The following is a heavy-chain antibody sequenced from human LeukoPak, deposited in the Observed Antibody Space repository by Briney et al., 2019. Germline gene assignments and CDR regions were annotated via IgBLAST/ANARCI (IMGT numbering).Heavy chain of an antibody. J-gene: IGHJ4*02. CDR3: ARQRGGYDFWSGRDLYYFDY. V-gene: IGHV4-39*01. D-gene: IGHD3-3*01. Sequence: SETLPLTCTVSGGSISSSSYYWGWIRQPPGKGLEWIGSIYYSGSTYYNPSLKSRVTISVDTSKNQFSLELSSVTAADTAVYYCARQRGGYDFWSGRDLYYFDYWGQGTLVTVSS. CDR2: IYYSGST. CDR1: GGSISSSSYY.